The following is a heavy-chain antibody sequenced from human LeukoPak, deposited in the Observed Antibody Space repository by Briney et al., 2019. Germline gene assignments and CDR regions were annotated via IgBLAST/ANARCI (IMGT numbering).Heavy chain of an antibody. CDR3: ARDLYNSSLDY. D-gene: IGHD6-13*01. CDR1: GFTFSRYG. V-gene: IGHV3-33*01. Sequence: PGGSLRLSCAASGFTFSRYGMHWVRQAPGKGLEWVAMIWYDGNNKYYTDSAKGRFTISRDYSKNTVYLQMNSLRAEDTAVYYCARDLYNSSLDYWGQGTLVTVSS. J-gene: IGHJ4*02. CDR2: IWYDGNNK.